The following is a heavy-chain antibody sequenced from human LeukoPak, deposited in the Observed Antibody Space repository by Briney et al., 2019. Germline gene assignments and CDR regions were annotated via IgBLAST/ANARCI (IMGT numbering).Heavy chain of an antibody. CDR1: GFTFSSYG. J-gene: IGHJ4*01. Sequence: PGRSLRLSCAASGFTFSSYGMHWVRQAPGKGLEWVAVISYGGSNKYYADSVKGRFTISRDNSKNTLYLQMNSLRAEDTAVYYCASSRSSSWYWASLDYWGHVTLVTVSS. CDR3: ASSRSSSWYWASLDY. D-gene: IGHD6-13*01. V-gene: IGHV3-30*03. CDR2: ISYGGSNK.